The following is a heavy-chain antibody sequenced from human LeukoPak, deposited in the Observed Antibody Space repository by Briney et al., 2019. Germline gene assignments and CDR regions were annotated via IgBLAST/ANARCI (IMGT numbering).Heavy chain of an antibody. CDR1: GFPVRSNS. CDR2: IYSGDNT. CDR3: AGGFRSAWYLDY. Sequence: GGPLRLPCEASGFPVRSNSMPWVRKAPGRGLEWVSIIYSGDNTYYADSVEGRFTISRDNSKNTLYLQMNSLTAEDTAVYYCAGGFRSAWYLDYWGQGTLVTVSS. D-gene: IGHD3-3*01. J-gene: IGHJ4*02. V-gene: IGHV3-53*01.